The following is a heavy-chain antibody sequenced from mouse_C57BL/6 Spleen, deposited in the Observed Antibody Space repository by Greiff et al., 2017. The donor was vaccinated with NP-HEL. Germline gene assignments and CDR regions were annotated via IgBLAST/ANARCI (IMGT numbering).Heavy chain of an antibody. V-gene: IGHV3-6*01. Sequence: ESGPGLVKPSQSLSLTCSVTGYSITSGYYWNWIRQFPGNKLEWMGYISYDGSNNYNPSLKNRITITRDPSKNQFFLKLNSVTTEDTATYYCASHSIYFSWFAYWGQGTLVTVSA. CDR3: ASHSIYFSWFAY. D-gene: IGHD2-5*01. J-gene: IGHJ3*01. CDR1: GYSITSGYY. CDR2: ISYDGSN.